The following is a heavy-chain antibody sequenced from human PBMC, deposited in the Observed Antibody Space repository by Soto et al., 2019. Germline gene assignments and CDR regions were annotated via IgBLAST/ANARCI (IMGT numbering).Heavy chain of an antibody. CDR2: IYYSGST. V-gene: IGHV4-31*02. D-gene: IGHD2-15*01. CDR1: GGSISSGGYY. J-gene: IGHJ5*02. CDR3: ARGFDEVYCSGGSCYSGFDP. Sequence: SETLSLTCTVSGGSISSGGYYWSWIRQHPGKGLEWIGYIYYSGSTYYNPSLKSRVTTSVDTSKNQFSLKLSSVTAADTAVYYCARGFDEVYCSGGSCYSGFDPWGQGTLVTVS.